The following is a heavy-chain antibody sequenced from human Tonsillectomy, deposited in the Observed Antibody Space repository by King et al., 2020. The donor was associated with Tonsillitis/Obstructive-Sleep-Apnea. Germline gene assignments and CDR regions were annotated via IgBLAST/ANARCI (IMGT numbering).Heavy chain of an antibody. CDR2: ISSSSSYT. J-gene: IGHJ4*02. V-gene: IGHV3-11*05. CDR3: ARARVAETGMVIRRGYSFEY. CDR1: GFTFSDYY. D-gene: IGHD3-22*01. Sequence: VQLVESGGGLVKPGGSLRLSCAASGFTFSDYYMNWIRQAPGKGLEWVSYISSSSSYTDYADSVKGRFAISRDNAKNALYLQMTNLRAEDTAVYYCARARVAETGMVIRRGYSFEYGGQGTLVTVSS.